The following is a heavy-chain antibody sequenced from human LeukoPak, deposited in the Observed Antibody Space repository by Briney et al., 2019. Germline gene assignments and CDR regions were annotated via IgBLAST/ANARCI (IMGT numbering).Heavy chain of an antibody. CDR2: ISSSSSYI. D-gene: IGHD1-26*01. Sequence: GGSLRLSCAASGVTVNSNYMSWVRQAPGKGLEWVSSISSSSSYIYYADSVKGRFTISRDNAKNSPYLQMNSLRAEDTAVYYCARDRSATGWYWFDPWGQGTLVTVSS. CDR1: GVTVNSNY. J-gene: IGHJ5*02. V-gene: IGHV3-21*01. CDR3: ARDRSATGWYWFDP.